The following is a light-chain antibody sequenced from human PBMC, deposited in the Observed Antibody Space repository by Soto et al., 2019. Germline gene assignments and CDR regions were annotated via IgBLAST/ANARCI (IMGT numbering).Light chain of an antibody. Sequence: QSVLTQPPSVSAAPGQKVTISCSGSICNMWNNYVPWYQHLPLIAPKLLIYDNNKRRSAIPYRFSGSESGTPASLGCTGPLTGEEADYYCGSWDRSLSSARVFGTGTKVTVL. CDR3: GSWDRSLSSARV. CDR1: ICNMWNNY. V-gene: IGLV1-51*01. J-gene: IGLJ1*01. CDR2: DNN.